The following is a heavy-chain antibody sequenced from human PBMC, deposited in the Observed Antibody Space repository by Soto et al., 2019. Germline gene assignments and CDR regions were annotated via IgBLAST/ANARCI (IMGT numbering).Heavy chain of an antibody. Sequence: SETLSLTCTVSGASISSYYWSWIRQPPGKGLEWIGYIYYSGITNYNPPLKSRVTIAVDTSKTQFSLKLSSVTAADTAVYYCARDTGFWNYDSSGYYPGWLDPWGQGTLVTVSS. CDR3: ARDTGFWNYDSSGYYPGWLDP. D-gene: IGHD3-22*01. V-gene: IGHV4-59*01. J-gene: IGHJ5*02. CDR1: GASISSYY. CDR2: IYYSGIT.